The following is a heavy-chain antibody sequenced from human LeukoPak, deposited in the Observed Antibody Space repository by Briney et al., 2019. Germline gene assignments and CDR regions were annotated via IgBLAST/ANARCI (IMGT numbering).Heavy chain of an antibody. J-gene: IGHJ6*02. CDR1: GFTFSSYE. V-gene: IGHV3-48*03. CDR3: ARDGYALGYCSGGSCSPGWVDYYSYGMDV. D-gene: IGHD2-15*01. CDR2: ISSSGSTI. Sequence: PGGSLRLSRAASGFTFSSYEMNWVRQAPGKGLEWVSYISSSGSTIYYADSVKGRFTISRDNAKNSLYLQMNSLRAEDTAVYYCARDGYALGYCSGGSCSPGWVDYYSYGMDVWGQGTTVTVSS.